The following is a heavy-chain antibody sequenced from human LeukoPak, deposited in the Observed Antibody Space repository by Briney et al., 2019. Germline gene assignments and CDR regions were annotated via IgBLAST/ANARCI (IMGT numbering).Heavy chain of an antibody. Sequence: GGSLRLSCAASGFTFSSYWMSWVRQPPGKGLEWVANIKQDGSEKFYVDSVKGRFTISRDNAKNSLYLQMNSLRAEDTAVYYCARVDHSGYDPLYFDYWGQGTLVTVSS. CDR1: GFTFSSYW. CDR3: ARVDHSGYDPLYFDY. D-gene: IGHD5-12*01. J-gene: IGHJ4*02. CDR2: IKQDGSEK. V-gene: IGHV3-7*01.